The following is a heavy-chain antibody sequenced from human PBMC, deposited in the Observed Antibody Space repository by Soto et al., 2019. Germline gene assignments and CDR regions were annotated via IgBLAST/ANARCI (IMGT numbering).Heavy chain of an antibody. Sequence: SETLSLTCAVYGGSFSDYSWTWIRPPPGKGLEWIGEINDSGSTNYTPSLERRVTISRDTSKNRFSLKLSSVTAADTAVYYCARGSHKLHSYDSSGFYHYVDYWGQGSLVTVSS. J-gene: IGHJ4*02. V-gene: IGHV4-34*01. CDR3: ARGSHKLHSYDSSGFYHYVDY. D-gene: IGHD3-22*01. CDR1: GGSFSDYS. CDR2: INDSGST.